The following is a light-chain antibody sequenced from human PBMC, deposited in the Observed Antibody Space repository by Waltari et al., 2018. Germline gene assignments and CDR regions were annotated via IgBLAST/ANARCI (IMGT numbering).Light chain of an antibody. J-gene: IGLJ3*02. Sequence: QSALTQPASVSGSPGQSITISCTGTSSDVGGSNYVSWYQQHPGKAPKLMIYYVTKWPSGVSNRFSGSKSGNTASLTISGLQAEDEADYYCSSYTSSSTWVFGGGTKLTVL. V-gene: IGLV2-14*01. CDR1: SSDVGGSNY. CDR2: YVT. CDR3: SSYTSSSTWV.